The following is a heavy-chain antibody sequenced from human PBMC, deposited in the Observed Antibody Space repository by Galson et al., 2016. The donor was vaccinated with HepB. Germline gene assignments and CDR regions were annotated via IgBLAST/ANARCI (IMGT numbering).Heavy chain of an antibody. D-gene: IGHD3-16*01. CDR1: GYTFTDYY. V-gene: IGHV1-2*02. CDR2: INPSSGGT. CDR3: ARKRRWGPFYYYGMDV. J-gene: IGHJ6*02. Sequence: SVKVSCKASGYTFTDYYIHWVRQAPGQGLEWMGWINPSSGGTSYAQKFQGRVTMTRDTSISTASMELSRLTSDDTAVYYCARKRRWGPFYYYGMDVWGQGTTVTVSS.